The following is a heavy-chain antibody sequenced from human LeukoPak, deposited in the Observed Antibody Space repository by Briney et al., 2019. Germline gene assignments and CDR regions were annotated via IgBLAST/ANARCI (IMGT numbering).Heavy chain of an antibody. D-gene: IGHD3/OR15-3a*01. CDR1: GVSISSSSYY. Sequence: PSETLSLTCTVSGVSISSSSYYWGWIRQPPGKGLEWIVSIYYSGSTYYNPSLRSRVTISVHTSKNNFSLKLTSVTAADRAVYYCAREPPGLSFDPWGKGTLVTVSS. V-gene: IGHV4-39*07. CDR3: AREPPGLSFDP. CDR2: IYYSGST. J-gene: IGHJ5*02.